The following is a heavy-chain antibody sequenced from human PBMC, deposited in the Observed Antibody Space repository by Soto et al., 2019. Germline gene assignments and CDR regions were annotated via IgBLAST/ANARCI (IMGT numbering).Heavy chain of an antibody. J-gene: IGHJ6*02. CDR1: GFIFNNYW. CDR3: ARDSDYGEDYYYGMDV. V-gene: IGHV3-7*01. D-gene: IGHD4-17*01. CDR2: IKQDGSEK. Sequence: GGSLRLSCAASGFIFNNYWMSWVRQAPGKGLEWVANIKQDGSEKYYVDSVKGRFTISRDNAKNSLFLQMNSLRAEDTAVYYCARDSDYGEDYYYGMDVWGQGTTVTAP.